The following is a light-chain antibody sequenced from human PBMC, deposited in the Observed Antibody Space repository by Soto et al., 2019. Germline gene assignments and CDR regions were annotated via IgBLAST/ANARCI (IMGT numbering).Light chain of an antibody. V-gene: IGKV1-39*01. CDR2: GAS. J-gene: IGKJ4*01. Sequence: DIQMTQSPSSLSVSVGDRVTITCRASQSISSYLNWYQHKPGNAPQLLIYGASSLQSGVPSRLSGSGSGTDVTLTISSLQAEDFASYYCQQSSRTLGTFGGGTKVEIK. CDR1: QSISSY. CDR3: QQSSRTLGT.